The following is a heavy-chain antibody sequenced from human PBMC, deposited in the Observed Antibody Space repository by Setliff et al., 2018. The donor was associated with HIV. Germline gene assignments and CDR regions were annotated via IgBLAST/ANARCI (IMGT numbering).Heavy chain of an antibody. D-gene: IGHD2-15*01. V-gene: IGHV3-7*03. CDR1: GFSFNNYY. J-gene: IGHJ3*02. CDR2: IKTDGTEK. Sequence: PGGSLRLSCIASGFSFNNYYMTWVRQAPGKGLEWVGNIKTDGTEKNYADSVKGRFTISRDNSKNTLYLQMNSLRAEDTAVYYCAKDQAVVTPRYDAFDIWGQGTMVTVSS. CDR3: AKDQAVVTPRYDAFDI.